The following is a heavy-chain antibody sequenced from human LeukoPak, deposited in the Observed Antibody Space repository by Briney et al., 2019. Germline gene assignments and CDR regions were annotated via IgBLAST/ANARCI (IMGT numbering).Heavy chain of an antibody. CDR1: GGSISSYY. Sequence: SETLSLTCTVSGGSISSYYWSWIRQPPGKGLEWIGYIYYSGSTNYNPSLKSRVTISVDTSKNQFSLRLSSVTAADTAVYYCARVGAIPFDYRGQGTLVTVSS. D-gene: IGHD1-26*01. CDR3: ARVGAIPFDY. J-gene: IGHJ4*02. V-gene: IGHV4-59*01. CDR2: IYYSGST.